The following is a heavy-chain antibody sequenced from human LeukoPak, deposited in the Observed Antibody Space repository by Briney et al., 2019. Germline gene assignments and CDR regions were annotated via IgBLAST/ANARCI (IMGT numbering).Heavy chain of an antibody. CDR1: GFTFSSYA. CDR2: ISGSGGST. V-gene: IGHV3-23*01. J-gene: IGHJ4*02. D-gene: IGHD1-1*01. CDR3: ANEAGTTSPLGYYFDY. Sequence: GGSLRLSCAASGFTFSSYAMSWVRQAPGKGLEWVSAISGSGGSTYYADSVKGRFTISRDNSKNTLYLQMNSLRAEDTAVYYCANEAGTTSPLGYYFDYWGQGTLVTVSS.